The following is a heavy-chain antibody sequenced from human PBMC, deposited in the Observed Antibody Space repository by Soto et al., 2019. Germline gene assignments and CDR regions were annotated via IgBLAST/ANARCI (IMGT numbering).Heavy chain of an antibody. Sequence: SETLSLTCGVSGYSISSGYYWGWIRQTPGKGLEWIGNIYHSGSTYDNPSLNSRVTISVDTSNNQFSLKMRFVTAADTAVYYCARYPDTSGFYRAGHFDYWGQGALVTVSS. J-gene: IGHJ4*02. V-gene: IGHV4-38-2*01. CDR3: ARYPDTSGFYRAGHFDY. D-gene: IGHD3-22*01. CDR1: GYSISSGYY. CDR2: IYHSGST.